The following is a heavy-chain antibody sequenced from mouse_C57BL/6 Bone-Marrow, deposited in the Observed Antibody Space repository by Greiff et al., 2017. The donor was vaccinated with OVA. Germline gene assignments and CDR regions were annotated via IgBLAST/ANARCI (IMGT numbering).Heavy chain of an antibody. Sequence: EVKLMESGGGLVQPGVSLKLSCAASGFTFSDYYMYWVRQTPEKRLEWVAYISNGGGSTYYPDTVKGRFTISRDNAKNTLYLQMSRLKSEDTAMYYCARPDGSSLFAYWGQGTLVTVSA. V-gene: IGHV5-12*01. CDR2: ISNGGGST. CDR3: ARPDGSSLFAY. CDR1: GFTFSDYY. D-gene: IGHD1-1*01. J-gene: IGHJ3*01.